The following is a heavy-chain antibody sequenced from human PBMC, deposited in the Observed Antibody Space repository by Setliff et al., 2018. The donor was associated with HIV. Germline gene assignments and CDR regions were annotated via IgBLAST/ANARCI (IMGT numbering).Heavy chain of an antibody. V-gene: IGHV1-2*02. J-gene: IGHJ6*03. CDR2: INVNSGGT. CDR3: ARTSAGARGFGLTYFYYMDV. CDR1: GYLFTGYY. Sequence: ASVKVSCKASGYLFTGYYMHWVRQAPGQGLEWMGWINVNSGGTKYAQKFQGRVTMTRDTSISTAYMEVSSLRSDDTAVYYCARTSAGARGFGLTYFYYMDVWGQGTTVTVSS. D-gene: IGHD6-19*01.